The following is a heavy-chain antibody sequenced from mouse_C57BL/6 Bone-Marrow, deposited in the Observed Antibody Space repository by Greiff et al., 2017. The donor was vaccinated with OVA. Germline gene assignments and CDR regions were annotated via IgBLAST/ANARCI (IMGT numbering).Heavy chain of an antibody. CDR1: GYTFTSYW. Sequence: VQLQQPGTELVKPGASVKLSCKASGYTFTSYWMHWVKQRPGQGLEWIGNINPSNGGTNYNEKFKSKATLTVDKSSSTAYMQLSSLTSEDSAVYYCARGTTVVPWYFDVWGTGTTVTVSS. CDR2: INPSNGGT. D-gene: IGHD1-1*01. J-gene: IGHJ1*03. V-gene: IGHV1-53*01. CDR3: ARGTTVVPWYFDV.